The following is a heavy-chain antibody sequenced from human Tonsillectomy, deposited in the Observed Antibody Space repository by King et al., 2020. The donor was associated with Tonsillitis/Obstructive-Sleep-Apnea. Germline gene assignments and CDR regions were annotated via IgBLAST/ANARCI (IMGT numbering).Heavy chain of an antibody. CDR3: ARQIVVVVTASRTYAFDY. CDR1: GGSISSSSYY. V-gene: IGHV4-39*01. J-gene: IGHJ4*02. CDR2: IYYSGST. Sequence: QLQESGPGLVKPSETLSLTCTVSGGSISSSSYYWGWIRQPPGKGLEWIGSIYYSGSTYYNPSLKSGVTISVDTSKNQFSLELSSVTAADTAVYYCARQIVVVVTASRTYAFDYWGQGTLVTVSS. D-gene: IGHD2-21*02.